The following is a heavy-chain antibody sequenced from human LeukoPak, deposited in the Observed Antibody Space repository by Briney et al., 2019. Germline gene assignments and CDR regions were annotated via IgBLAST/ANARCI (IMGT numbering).Heavy chain of an antibody. CDR2: INPSGGST. CDR3: ARNSGSYLFDY. Sequence: ASVKVSCKASGYTFTSYYMHWVRQAPGQGLEWVGIINPSGGSTSYAQKFQGRVTMTRDTSTSTVYMELSSLRSEDTAVYYCARNSGSYLFDYWGQGTLVTVSS. V-gene: IGHV1-46*03. J-gene: IGHJ4*02. D-gene: IGHD1-26*01. CDR1: GYTFTSYY.